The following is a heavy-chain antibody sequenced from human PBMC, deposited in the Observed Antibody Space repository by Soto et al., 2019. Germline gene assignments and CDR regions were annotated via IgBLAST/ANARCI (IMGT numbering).Heavy chain of an antibody. CDR2: ISGSGGST. Sequence: GGSLRLSCAASGFTFSSYSMSWVRQAPGKGLEWVSAISGSGGSTYYADSVKGRFTISRDNSKDTLYLQMNSLRAEDTAVYFCAKAPPSSYYYYYGMDGWGQGTTVTVSS. J-gene: IGHJ6*02. CDR1: GFTFSSYS. CDR3: AKAPPSSYYYYYGMDG. V-gene: IGHV3-23*01.